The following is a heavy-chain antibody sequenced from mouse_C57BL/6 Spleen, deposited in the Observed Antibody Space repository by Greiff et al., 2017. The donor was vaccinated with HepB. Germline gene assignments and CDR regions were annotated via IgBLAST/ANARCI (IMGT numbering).Heavy chain of an antibody. D-gene: IGHD2-10*01. CDR2: IRLKSDNYAT. V-gene: IGHV6-3*01. J-gene: IGHJ2*01. CDR1: GFTFSNYW. CDR3: TGLPSIHPGDY. Sequence: EVQLVESGGGLVQPGGSMKLSCVASGFTFSNYWMNWVRQSPEKGLEWVAQIRLKSDNYATHYAESVKGRFTISRDDSKSSVYLQMNNLRAEDTGIYYCTGLPSIHPGDYWGQGTTLTVSS.